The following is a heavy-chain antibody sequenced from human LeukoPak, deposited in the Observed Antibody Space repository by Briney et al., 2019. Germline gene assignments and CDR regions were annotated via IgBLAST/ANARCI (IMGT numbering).Heavy chain of an antibody. CDR3: AREDERYCSSTSCNPLFDY. CDR2: ISSGGSTT. CDR1: GFIFSNYK. J-gene: IGHJ4*02. V-gene: IGHV3-48*03. Sequence: GGSLRLSCAISGFIFSNYKMNWVRQAPGTGLEWVSHISSGGSTTYYADSVKGRFTMSRDNGKSSVYLQMNSLRAEDTAIYYCAREDERYCSSTSCNPLFDYWGQGTLVTVSS. D-gene: IGHD2-2*01.